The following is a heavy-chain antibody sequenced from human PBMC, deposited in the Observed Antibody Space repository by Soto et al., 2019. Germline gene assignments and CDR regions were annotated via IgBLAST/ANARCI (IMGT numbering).Heavy chain of an antibody. CDR3: AREDDGGDRDYYGLDV. V-gene: IGHV4-30-4*08. D-gene: IGHD2-21*02. J-gene: IGHJ6*02. CDR2: IYYSGSI. Sequence: SETLSLTCTVSGGSISSDDYNWTWIRQPPGQGLEWIGYIYYSGSIFYNPSLKSRVTISVDTSKNQFSLNLSSVTAADTAVYFCAREDDGGDRDYYGLDVWGQGTTVTVSS. CDR1: GGSISSDDYN.